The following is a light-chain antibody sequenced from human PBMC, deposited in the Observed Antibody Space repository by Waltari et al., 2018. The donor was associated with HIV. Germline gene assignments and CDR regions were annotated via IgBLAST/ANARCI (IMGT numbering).Light chain of an antibody. CDR3: QQYGSSPET. CDR1: QSVSSSY. J-gene: IGKJ3*01. V-gene: IGKV3-20*01. Sequence: EIVLTQSPGTLSLSLGERATLSCRASQSVSSSYLAWYQQKPGQAPRLLIYGASSRATGIPDRFSGSGSGTDFTLTISRLEPEDFAVYYCQQYGSSPETFGPGTKVDIK. CDR2: GAS.